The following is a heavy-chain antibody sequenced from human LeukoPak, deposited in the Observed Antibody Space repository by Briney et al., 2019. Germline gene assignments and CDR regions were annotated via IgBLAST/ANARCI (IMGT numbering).Heavy chain of an antibody. D-gene: IGHD2-2*01. Sequence: ASVKVSCKASGYTFTSYDINWVRQATGQGLEWMGWMNPNSGNTGYAQKFQGRVTMTRNTSISTAYMELSSLRSEDTAVYYCARVNHCSSTSCYYYYYGMDVWGQGTRSPSP. CDR1: GYTFTSYD. V-gene: IGHV1-8*01. CDR3: ARVNHCSSTSCYYYYYGMDV. J-gene: IGHJ6*02. CDR2: MNPNSGNT.